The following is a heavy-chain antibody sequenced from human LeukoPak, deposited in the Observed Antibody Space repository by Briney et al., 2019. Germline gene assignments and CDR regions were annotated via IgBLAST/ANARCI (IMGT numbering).Heavy chain of an antibody. CDR3: ARRATAMVAY. Sequence: SETLSLTCTVSGGSITSFYWSWIRQPPGKGLEWIGEINHSGSTNYNPSLKSRVTISVDTSKNQFSLKLSSVTAADTAVYYCARRATAMVAYWGQGTLVTVSS. D-gene: IGHD5-18*01. CDR2: INHSGST. J-gene: IGHJ4*02. CDR1: GGSITSFY. V-gene: IGHV4-34*01.